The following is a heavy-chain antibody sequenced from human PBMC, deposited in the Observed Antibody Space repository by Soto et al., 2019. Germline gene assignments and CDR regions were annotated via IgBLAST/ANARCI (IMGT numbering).Heavy chain of an antibody. V-gene: IGHV4-59*08. CDR1: GGSISSYY. CDR3: ARHPNRGFFGVVVHKNWLDF. D-gene: IGHD3-3*01. CDR2: IYYSGST. Sequence: PSETLSLTCTVSGGSISSYYWSWIRQPPGKGLEWIGYIYYSGSTNYNPSLKSRVTISVDTSKNQFSLKLSSVTAADTAVYYCARHPNRGFFGVVVHKNWLDFWGQGTLVPVSS. J-gene: IGHJ5*01.